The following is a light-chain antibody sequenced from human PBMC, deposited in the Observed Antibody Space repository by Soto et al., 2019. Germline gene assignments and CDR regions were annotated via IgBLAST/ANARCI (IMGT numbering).Light chain of an antibody. J-gene: IGKJ1*01. CDR1: RGIGNY. CDR3: LLDFRYFWA. Sequence: AIQLTRAASSLCASVGDRGTVTCRASRGIGNYLVWYQQKSGKAPTVLIYDSSTLQTGVPSRFSGSGSGTDFTLTISRLQPEDFATYYCLLDFRYFWAFGQGTKVDIK. V-gene: IGKV1-6*01. CDR2: DSS.